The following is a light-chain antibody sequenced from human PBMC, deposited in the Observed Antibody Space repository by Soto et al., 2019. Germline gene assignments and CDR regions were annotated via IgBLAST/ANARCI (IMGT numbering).Light chain of an antibody. V-gene: IGKV3D-20*02. CDR3: QQFKNWPPWT. J-gene: IGKJ1*01. CDR1: KSFSRSY. CDR2: GAS. Sequence: EIVLTQSPDTLSLSPWERATLSCMASKSFSRSYLAWYQQKPGQAPRLLIYGASSRATGIPDRFSGSESGTEFTLTISSLPSADFAVYYCQQFKNWPPWTFGQGTKVDIK.